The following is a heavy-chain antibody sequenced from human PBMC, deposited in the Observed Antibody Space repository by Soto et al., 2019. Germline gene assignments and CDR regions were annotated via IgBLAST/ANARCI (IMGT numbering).Heavy chain of an antibody. J-gene: IGHJ4*02. Sequence: SETLSLTCDVSGYSISTGYYWAWVRQPPGKGMEWIGSINHRGNSYYNPSLKSRVTISVDTSKNQGSLKVSSVTAADTAVYYCVRSGDDYGSYIDYWGQGTLVTVSS. CDR3: VRSGDDYGSYIDY. D-gene: IGHD4-17*01. V-gene: IGHV4-38-2*01. CDR2: INHRGNS. CDR1: GYSISTGYY.